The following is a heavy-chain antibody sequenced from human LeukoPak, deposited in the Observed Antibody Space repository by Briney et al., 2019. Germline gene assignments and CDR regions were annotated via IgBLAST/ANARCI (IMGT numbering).Heavy chain of an antibody. CDR3: ARDQGIAAPTNWFDP. CDR2: ISAYNGNT. V-gene: IGHV1-18*01. D-gene: IGHD6-13*01. CDR1: GYTFTSYG. Sequence: GASVKVSCKASGYTFTSYGISWVRQAPGQGLEWMGWISAYNGNTNYAQKLQGRVTMTTDTSTSTAYMELRSLRSDDTAVYYCARDQGIAAPTNWFDPWGQGTLVTVSP. J-gene: IGHJ5*02.